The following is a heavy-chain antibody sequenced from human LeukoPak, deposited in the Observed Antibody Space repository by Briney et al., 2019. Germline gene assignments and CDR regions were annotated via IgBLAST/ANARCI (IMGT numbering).Heavy chain of an antibody. CDR2: IGTAGEI. CDR1: GFTFSSYD. V-gene: IGHV3-13*01. J-gene: IGHJ2*01. Sequence: GGSLRLSCAASGFTFSSYDIHWVRQATGKGLEWVSGIGTAGEIYCPGSVKGRFTISRENAKNSLYLQMNSLRAGDTAVYYCARAAYSSTWYSRYFDLWGRGTLVTVSS. D-gene: IGHD6-13*01. CDR3: ARAAYSSTWYSRYFDL.